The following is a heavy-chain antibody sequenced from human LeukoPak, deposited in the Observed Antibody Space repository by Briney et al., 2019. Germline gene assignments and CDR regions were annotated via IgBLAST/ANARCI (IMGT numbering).Heavy chain of an antibody. CDR3: ARISARDSIFRSLDQ. CDR2: IKQDGSEK. J-gene: IGHJ4*02. V-gene: IGHV3-7*01. CDR1: GFTFSNYL. Sequence: GGSLRLSCAASGFTFSNYLMSWVRQAPGKGLEWVANIKQDGSEKYYVDSVKGRFTISRDNAKNSLYLQMNSLRAEDTAVFYCARISARDSIFRSLDQWGQGTLVTVSS. D-gene: IGHD3-22*01.